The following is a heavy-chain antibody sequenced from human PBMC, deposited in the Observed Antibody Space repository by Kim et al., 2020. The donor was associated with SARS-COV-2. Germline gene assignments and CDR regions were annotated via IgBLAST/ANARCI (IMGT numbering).Heavy chain of an antibody. J-gene: IGHJ3*02. CDR1: GFTFGDYA. V-gene: IGHV3-49*03. D-gene: IGHD3-10*01. CDR3: TREDPLWFGEFSDAFDI. Sequence: GGSLRLSCTASGFTFGDYAMSWFRQAPGKGLEWVGFIRSKAYGGTTEYAASVKGRFTISRDDSKSIAYLQMNSLKTEDTAVYYCTREDPLWFGEFSDAFDIWGQGTMVTVSS. CDR2: IRSKAYGGTT.